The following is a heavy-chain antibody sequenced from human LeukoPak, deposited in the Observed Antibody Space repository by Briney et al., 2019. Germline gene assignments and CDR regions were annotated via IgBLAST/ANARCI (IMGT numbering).Heavy chain of an antibody. CDR3: ARIRGSYWCDY. CDR2: ISSSSSTM. V-gene: IGHV3-48*04. J-gene: IGHJ4*02. D-gene: IGHD1-26*01. Sequence: GGSLRLSCAASGVTFSNYSMNWVRQAPGKGLEWVSYISSSSSTMYYPDSVRGRFTTSRDNAKNSLYLQMNSLRAEDTAVYYCARIRGSYWCDYWGQGTLVTVSS. CDR1: GVTFSNYS.